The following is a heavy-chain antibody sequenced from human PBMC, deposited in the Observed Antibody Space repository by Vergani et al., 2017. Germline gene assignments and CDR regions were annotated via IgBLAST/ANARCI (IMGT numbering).Heavy chain of an antibody. CDR3: ARTTILRYFTNGVCYKGAYYYYYMDV. CDR1: GFTFSSYS. J-gene: IGHJ6*03. CDR2: ISSSSSTI. D-gene: IGHD2-8*01. V-gene: IGHV3-48*01. Sequence: EVQLVESGGGLVQPGGSLRLSCAASGFTFSSYSMNWVRQAPGKGLEGVSYISSSSSTIYYADSVKGRFTISRDNAKNSLYLQMNSLRAEDTAVYYCARTTILRYFTNGVCYKGAYYYYYMDVWGKGTTVTVSS.